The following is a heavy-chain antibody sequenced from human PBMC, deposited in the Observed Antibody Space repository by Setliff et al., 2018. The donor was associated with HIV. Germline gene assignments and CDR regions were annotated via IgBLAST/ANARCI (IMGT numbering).Heavy chain of an antibody. Sequence: PGGSLRLSCAASGFIVTDYGMSWVRQAPGKGLEWVSGLIENGVDKYYAGSVKGRFTISRDNSKNTLTMVMNSLRAEDTAMYYCVRDYVRPGTVGTTSPLDNWGQGTLVTVSS. D-gene: IGHD1-26*01. CDR3: VRDYVRPGTVGTTSPLDN. V-gene: IGHV3-23*01. CDR1: GFIVTDYG. J-gene: IGHJ1*01. CDR2: LIENGVDK.